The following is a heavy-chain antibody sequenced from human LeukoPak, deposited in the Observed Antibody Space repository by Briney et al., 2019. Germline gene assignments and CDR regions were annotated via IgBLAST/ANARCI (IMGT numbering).Heavy chain of an antibody. J-gene: IGHJ6*03. D-gene: IGHD3-22*01. CDR1: GFTFDDYG. CDR2: INWNGGST. V-gene: IGHV3-20*04. Sequence: GGSLRLSCAASGFTFDDYGMSWVRQAPGKGLEWVSGINWNGGSTGYADSVKGRFTISRDNSKNTLYLQMGSLRAEDMAVYYCARDHEPDSSSYYYRYYYYYMDVWGKGTTVTVSS. CDR3: ARDHEPDSSSYYYRYYYYYMDV.